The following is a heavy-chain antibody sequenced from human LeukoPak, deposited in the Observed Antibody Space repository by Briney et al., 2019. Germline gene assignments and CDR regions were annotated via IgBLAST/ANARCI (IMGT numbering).Heavy chain of an antibody. CDR1: GFTFSKYW. V-gene: IGHV3-74*01. J-gene: IGHJ4*02. CDR3: ATKQWLAPPPDS. D-gene: IGHD6-19*01. Sequence: GGPLRLSCAPSGFTFSKYWMLWLRQAPGKGLENFSRINTYGTFTTYTDAVKGRFTVSRDNTDNTMFLKMSSVRDEDTAVYYCATKQWLAPPPDSWGQGTPVTVSS. CDR2: INTYGTFT.